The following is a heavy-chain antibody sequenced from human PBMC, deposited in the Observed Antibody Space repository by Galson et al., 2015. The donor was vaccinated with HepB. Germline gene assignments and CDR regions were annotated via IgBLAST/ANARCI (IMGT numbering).Heavy chain of an antibody. J-gene: IGHJ6*02. CDR2: ISAYSGNT. CDR1: GYTFTSYG. V-gene: IGHV1-18*04. D-gene: IGHD3-22*01. CDR3: AREGYFDSSGSLSLFYGMDV. Sequence: SVKVSCKASGYTFTSYGISWVRQAPGQGLEWMGWISAYSGNTNYAPKFQGRVTMTTDTSTSTAYMELRSLRFDDTAVFYCAREGYFDSSGSLSLFYGMDVWGQGTTVTVSS.